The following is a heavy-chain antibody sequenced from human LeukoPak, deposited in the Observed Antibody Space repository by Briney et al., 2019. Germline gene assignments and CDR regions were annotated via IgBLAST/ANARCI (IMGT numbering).Heavy chain of an antibody. D-gene: IGHD1-14*01. V-gene: IGHV3-30*04. CDR2: ISYDGSNK. CDR3: ARDRGNQRGYYYYYMDV. J-gene: IGHJ6*03. Sequence: GGSLRLSCAASGFTFSSYAMHWVRQAPGKGLEWVAVISYDGSNKYYADSVKGRFTISRDNSKNTLYLQMNSLRAEDTAVYYCARDRGNQRGYYYYYMDVWGKGTTVTVSS. CDR1: GFTFSSYA.